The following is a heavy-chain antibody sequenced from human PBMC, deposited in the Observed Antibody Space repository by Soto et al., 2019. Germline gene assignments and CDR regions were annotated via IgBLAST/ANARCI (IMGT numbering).Heavy chain of an antibody. CDR3: ARGGNGIVGATTLQLFEPRTPYYYYYGMDV. D-gene: IGHD1-26*01. V-gene: IGHV1-69*13. CDR1: GGTFSSYA. Sequence: GASVKVSCKASGGTFSSYAISWVRQAPGQGLEWMGGIIPIFGTANYEQKFQGRVTITADDSTSTAYMELSSLRSEDTSVYYCARGGNGIVGATTLQLFEPRTPYYYYYGMDVWGQGTTVTVSS. J-gene: IGHJ6*02. CDR2: IIPIFGTA.